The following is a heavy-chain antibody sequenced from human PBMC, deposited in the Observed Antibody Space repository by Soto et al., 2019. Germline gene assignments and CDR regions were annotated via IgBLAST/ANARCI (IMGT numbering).Heavy chain of an antibody. CDR3: GRGRYGDY. CDR1: GYAFTTYG. D-gene: IGHD1-1*01. CDR2: ISAHNGNT. V-gene: IGHV1-18*01. J-gene: IGHJ4*02. Sequence: QVHLVQSGAEVKKPGASVKVSCKGSGYAFTTYGITWVRQAPGQGLEWMGWISAHNGNTNYAQKLQGRVTVTRDTSLSTVYMELRSLGSEDTAVCFCGRGRYGDYWGQGALVTVSS.